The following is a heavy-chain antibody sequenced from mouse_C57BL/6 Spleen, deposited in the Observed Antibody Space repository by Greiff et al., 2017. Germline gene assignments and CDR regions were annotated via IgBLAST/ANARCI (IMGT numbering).Heavy chain of an antibody. CDR2: VNSDGSST. CDR1: GFTFRDYY. J-gene: IGHJ1*03. Sequence: EVKLMESEGGLVQPGSSMKLSCTASGFTFRDYYMTWVRQVPEKGLEWVANVNSDGSSTYYLDSLKSRFILSRDNAKNILYLQMSSLKSEDTATYYCARVEGYFDVWGTGTTVTVSS. CDR3: ARVEGYFDV. V-gene: IGHV5-16*01.